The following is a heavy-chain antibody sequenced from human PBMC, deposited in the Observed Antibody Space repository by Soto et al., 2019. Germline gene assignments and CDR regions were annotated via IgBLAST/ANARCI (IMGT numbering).Heavy chain of an antibody. D-gene: IGHD2-15*01. CDR2: INGGDGPT. J-gene: IGHJ3*02. V-gene: IGHV3-21*01. CDR3: ASPLGWRDAFDI. Sequence: SGGSLRLSCAASGFHFNHYTMSWVRPAPGKGLEWVSGINGGDGPTYYADSVKGRFTISRDNAKNSLYLQMNSLRAEDTAVYSCASPLGWRDAFDIWGQGTLVTVSS. CDR1: GFHFNHYT.